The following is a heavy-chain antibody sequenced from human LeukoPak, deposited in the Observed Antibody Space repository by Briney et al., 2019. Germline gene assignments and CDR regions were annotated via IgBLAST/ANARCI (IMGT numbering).Heavy chain of an antibody. CDR3: AIYCSSTSCYRWFDP. V-gene: IGHV4-31*11. CDR1: GDSISSGAYS. Sequence: SETLSLTCAVSGDSISSGAYSWNWIRQPPGKGLEWIGYIYYSGSTYYNPSLKSRVTISVDTSKNQFSLKLSSVTAADTAVYYCAIYCSSTSCYRWFDPWGQGTLVTVSS. CDR2: IYYSGST. J-gene: IGHJ5*02. D-gene: IGHD2-2*01.